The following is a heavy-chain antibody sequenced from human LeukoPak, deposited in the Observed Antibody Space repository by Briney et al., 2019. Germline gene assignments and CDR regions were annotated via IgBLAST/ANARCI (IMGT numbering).Heavy chain of an antibody. Sequence: ASVKVSCKASGGTFSSYAISWVRQAPGQGLEWMGIFNPSDGATTYSQKFQARVTMTRDTSTSTVYMEVSGLRSEDTAVYYCARISSAYYRDAFDIWGQGTLVTVSS. V-gene: IGHV1-46*01. D-gene: IGHD3-22*01. J-gene: IGHJ3*02. CDR3: ARISSAYYRDAFDI. CDR2: FNPSDGAT. CDR1: GGTFSSYA.